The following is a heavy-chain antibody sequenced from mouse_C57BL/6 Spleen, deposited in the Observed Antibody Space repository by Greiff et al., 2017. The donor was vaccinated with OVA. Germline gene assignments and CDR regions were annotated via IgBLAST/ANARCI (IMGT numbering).Heavy chain of an antibody. CDR3: AEWVCDCVSSLVD. CDR2: IDPSDSDT. Sequence: QVQLQQPGAELVRPGSSVKLSCKASGYTFTSYWMHWVKQRPRQGLEWIGNIDPSDSDTHYNQKFKDKATLTVDKSSSTAYMQLSSLTSEDSAVYDCAEWVCDCVSSLVDWGTGTTVTVSS. CDR1: GYTFTSYW. V-gene: IGHV1-52*01. D-gene: IGHD1-1*01. J-gene: IGHJ1*03.